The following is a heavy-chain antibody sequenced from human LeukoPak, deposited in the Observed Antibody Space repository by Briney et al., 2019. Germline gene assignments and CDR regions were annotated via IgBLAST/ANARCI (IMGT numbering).Heavy chain of an antibody. CDR3: ASNYYGSGSYYYVKY. V-gene: IGHV4-39*07. D-gene: IGHD3-10*01. CDR1: GGSISSSCYY. J-gene: IGHJ4*02. Sequence: SETLSLTCTVSGGSISSSCYYWGWIRQPPGKGLEWIGSIYYSGSSYYNPSLKSRVTMSVDTSKNQFSLKLTSVTAADTAVYYCASNYYGSGSYYYVKYWGQGTLVTVSS. CDR2: IYYSGSS.